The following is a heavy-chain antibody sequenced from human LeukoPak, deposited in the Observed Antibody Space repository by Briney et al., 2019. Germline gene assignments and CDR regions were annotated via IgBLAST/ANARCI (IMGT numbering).Heavy chain of an antibody. CDR2: IYYSGST. CDR1: GGSISSSSYY. J-gene: IGHJ4*02. V-gene: IGHV4-39*01. D-gene: IGHD5-18*01. Sequence: DPSETLSLTCTVSGGSISSSSYYWGWIRQPPGKGLEWIGSIYYSGSTYYNPSLKSRVTISVDTSKNQFSLKLSSVTAADTAVYYCASAWIQLWLRVGPIKYYFDYWGQGTLVTVSS. CDR3: ASAWIQLWLRVGPIKYYFDY.